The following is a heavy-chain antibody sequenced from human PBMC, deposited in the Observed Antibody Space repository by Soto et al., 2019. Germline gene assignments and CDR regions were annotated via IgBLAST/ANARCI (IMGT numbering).Heavy chain of an antibody. J-gene: IGHJ6*02. CDR2: FDPEDGET. CDR3: ATDQSGEWELRDFYYGMDA. CDR1: GYTLTELS. V-gene: IGHV1-24*01. Sequence: ALVKVSCKVSGYTLTELSMHWVRQAPGKGLEWMGGFDPEDGETIYAQKFQGRVTMTEDTSTDTAYMELSSLRSEDTAVYYCATDQSGEWELRDFYYGMDAWGQGTTVTVSS. D-gene: IGHD1-26*01.